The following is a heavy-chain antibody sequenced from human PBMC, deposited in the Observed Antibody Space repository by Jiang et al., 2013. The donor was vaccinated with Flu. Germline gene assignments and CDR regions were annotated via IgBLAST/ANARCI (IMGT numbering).Heavy chain of an antibody. CDR2: MNPNSGNT. CDR1: GYTFTSYD. V-gene: IGHV1-8*01. D-gene: IGHD6-19*01. J-gene: IGHJ6*02. CDR3: AKQRYRKGWYSGRVTYYGMDV. Sequence: QLVESGAEVKKPGASVKVSCKASGYTFTSYDINWVRQATGQGLEWMGWMNPNSGNTGYAQKFQGRVTMTRNTSISTAYMELSSLRSEDTAVYYCAKQRYRKGWYSGRVTYYGMDVWGQGTTVTVS.